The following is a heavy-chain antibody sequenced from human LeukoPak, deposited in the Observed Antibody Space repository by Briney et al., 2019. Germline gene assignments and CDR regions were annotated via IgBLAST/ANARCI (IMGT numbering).Heavy chain of an antibody. CDR2: LYHSGTT. CDR3: ARLGYNDYVARYFDL. J-gene: IGHJ2*01. CDR1: GGSISGYY. V-gene: IGHV4-59*08. D-gene: IGHD5-24*01. Sequence: PSETLSLTCTVSGGSISGYYWSWIRQPPGKGLEWIGYLYHSGTTNYNPSLKSRVTISVDTSKNEFSLKLTSVTAADTAVYYCARLGYNDYVARYFDLWGRGTLVTVSS.